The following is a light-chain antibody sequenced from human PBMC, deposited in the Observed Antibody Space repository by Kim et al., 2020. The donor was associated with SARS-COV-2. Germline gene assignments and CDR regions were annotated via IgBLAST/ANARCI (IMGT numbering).Light chain of an antibody. CDR2: EDN. Sequence: KTVTTSCTSSSGSIASNYVQWYQQRPGSAPTTVIYEDNQRPSGVPDRFSGSIDSSSNSASLTISGLKTEDEADYYCQSYDSSNHVVFGGGTQLTVL. CDR3: QSYDSSNHVV. V-gene: IGLV6-57*02. J-gene: IGLJ2*01. CDR1: SGSIASNY.